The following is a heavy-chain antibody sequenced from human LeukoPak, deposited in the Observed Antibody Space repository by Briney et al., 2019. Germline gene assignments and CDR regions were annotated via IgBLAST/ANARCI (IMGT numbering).Heavy chain of an antibody. D-gene: IGHD6-13*01. Sequence: SETLSLTCTVSGGSISSSSYYWGWIRQPPGKGLEWIGSIYYSGSTYYNPSLKSRVTISVDTSKNQFSLKLSSVTAADTAVYYCASKSSRRNWFDPWGQGTLVTVSS. CDR1: GGSISSSSYY. CDR2: IYYSGST. V-gene: IGHV4-39*07. J-gene: IGHJ5*02. CDR3: ASKSSRRNWFDP.